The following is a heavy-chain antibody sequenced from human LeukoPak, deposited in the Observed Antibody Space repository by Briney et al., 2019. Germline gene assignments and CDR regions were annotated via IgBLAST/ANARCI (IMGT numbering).Heavy chain of an antibody. CDR2: IKQDGSEK. CDR1: GFTFSGYW. J-gene: IGHJ4*02. CDR3: AKNAPLDY. V-gene: IGHV3-7*03. Sequence: PGGSLRLSCAASGFTFSGYWMSWVRQAPGKGLEWVANIKQDGSEKNYVDSVKGRFTISRDNAKNSLYLQMNSLRAEDTAVYYCAKNAPLDYWGQGTLVTVSS.